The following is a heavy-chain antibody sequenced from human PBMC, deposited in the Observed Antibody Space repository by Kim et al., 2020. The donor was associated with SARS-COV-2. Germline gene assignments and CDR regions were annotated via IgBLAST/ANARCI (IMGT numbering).Heavy chain of an antibody. J-gene: IGHJ4*02. CDR3: ARGVVPALGFDY. D-gene: IGHD2-2*01. Sequence: SETLSLTCTVSGGSISSGGYYWSWIRQHPGKGLEWIGYIYYSGSTYYNPSLKSRVTISVDTSKNQFSLKLSSVTAADTAVYYCARGVVPALGFDYWGQGTLVTVSS. CDR1: GGSISSGGYY. CDR2: IYYSGST. V-gene: IGHV4-31*03.